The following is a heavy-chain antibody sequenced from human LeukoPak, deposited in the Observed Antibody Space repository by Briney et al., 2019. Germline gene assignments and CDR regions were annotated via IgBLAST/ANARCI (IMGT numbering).Heavy chain of an antibody. J-gene: IGHJ6*02. CDR1: GFTFSSYA. CDR2: ISGSGGST. V-gene: IGHV3-23*01. D-gene: IGHD3-22*01. Sequence: PGGSLRLSCAASGFTFSSYAMSWVRQAPGKGLEWVSIISGSGGSTYYADSVKGRFTISRDNSKNTLYLQMNSLRAEDTAVYYCVRGGVSSVYASFSYGLDVWGQGTSVTVSS. CDR3: VRGGVSSVYASFSYGLDV.